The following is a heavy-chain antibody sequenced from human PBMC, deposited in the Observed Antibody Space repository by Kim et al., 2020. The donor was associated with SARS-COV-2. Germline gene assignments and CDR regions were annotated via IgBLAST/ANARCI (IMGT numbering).Heavy chain of an antibody. D-gene: IGHD3-9*01. CDR2: ISAYNGNT. Sequence: ASVKVSCKASGYTFTSYGISWVRQAPGQGLEWMGWISAYNGNTNYAQKLQGRVTMTTDTSTSTAYMELRSLRSDDTAVYYCARDGMRVRYFDWSSDYWGQGTLVTVSS. J-gene: IGHJ4*02. CDR1: GYTFTSYG. V-gene: IGHV1-18*01. CDR3: ARDGMRVRYFDWSSDY.